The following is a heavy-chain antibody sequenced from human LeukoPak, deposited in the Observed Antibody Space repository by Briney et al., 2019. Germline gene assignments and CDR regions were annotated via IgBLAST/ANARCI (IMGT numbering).Heavy chain of an antibody. CDR1: GFTASVAW. D-gene: IGHD1-26*01. CDR2: IKSKSDGGTT. V-gene: IGHV3-15*01. CDR3: TTQPVEATDPYYFDY. Sequence: GGSLRLSCAASGFTASVAWMSWVRRAPGKGLEWVGRIKSKSDGGTTDYAAPVKGRFTISRDDSKNTLYLQMNSLKTEDTAVYHCTTQPVEATDPYYFDYWGLGTLVTVSS. J-gene: IGHJ4*02.